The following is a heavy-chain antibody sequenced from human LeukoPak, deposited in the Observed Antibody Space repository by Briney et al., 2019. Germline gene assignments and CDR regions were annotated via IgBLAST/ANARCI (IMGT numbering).Heavy chain of an antibody. CDR2: MSSGGTYI. CDR3: ARDRPTGASRVFVVQ. D-gene: IGHD3-3*01. CDR1: GFTFSSFA. J-gene: IGHJ4*02. Sequence: GGSLRLSCAASGFTFSSFAMTWVRQAPGKGLEWVSSMSSGGTYIYYPDSARGRFTISRDNAKNSLFLLMNNLRAEDTAVHYCARDRPTGASRVFVVQWGQGTLVTVSS. V-gene: IGHV3-21*01.